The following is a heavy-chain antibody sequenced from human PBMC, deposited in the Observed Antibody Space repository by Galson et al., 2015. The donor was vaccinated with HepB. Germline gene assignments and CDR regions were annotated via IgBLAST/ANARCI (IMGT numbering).Heavy chain of an antibody. J-gene: IGHJ4*02. V-gene: IGHV1-8*01. CDR1: GYTFTSYD. CDR3: ARPGPDLHRGIQLWGSLRLHAVNF. CDR2: MNPNSGNT. Sequence: SVKVSCKASGYTFTSYDINWVRQATGQGLEWMGWMNPNSGNTGYAQKFQGRVTMTRNTSISTAYMELSSLRSEDTAVYYCARPGPDLHRGIQLWGSLRLHAVNFWGQGTLVTVSS. D-gene: IGHD5-18*01.